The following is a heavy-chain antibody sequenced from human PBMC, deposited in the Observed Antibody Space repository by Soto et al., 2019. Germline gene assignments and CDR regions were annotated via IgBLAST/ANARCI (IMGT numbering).Heavy chain of an antibody. J-gene: IGHJ6*03. CDR1: GYTFTSYD. CDR3: ARGLVVYGDYKVVRLYYYYYYMDV. D-gene: IGHD4-17*01. Sequence: ASVKVSWKASGYTFTSYDINWVRQATGQGLEWMGWMNPNSGNTGYAQKFQGRVTMTRNTSISTAYMELSSLRSKDTAVYYCARGLVVYGDYKVVRLYYYYYYMDVWGKGTTVTVSS. V-gene: IGHV1-8*01. CDR2: MNPNSGNT.